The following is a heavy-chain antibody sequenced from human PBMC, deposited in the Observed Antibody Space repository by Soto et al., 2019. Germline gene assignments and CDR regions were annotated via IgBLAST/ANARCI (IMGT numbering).Heavy chain of an antibody. V-gene: IGHV4-61*01. CDR3: ARARRFSTERYGMDV. CDR1: GGSVSSGSYY. J-gene: IGHJ6*02. CDR2: IYYSGST. Sequence: QVQLQESGPGLVKPSETLSLTCTVSGGSVSSGSYYWSWIRQPPGKGLEWIGYIYYSGSTNYNPSLKSRVTIPVDTSKNQFSLKLSSVTAADTAVYYCARARRFSTERYGMDVWGQGTTVTVSS. D-gene: IGHD3-3*01.